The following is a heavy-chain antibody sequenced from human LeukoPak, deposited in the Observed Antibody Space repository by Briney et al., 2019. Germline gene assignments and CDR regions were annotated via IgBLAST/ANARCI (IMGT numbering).Heavy chain of an antibody. CDR1: GFTFSSYG. Sequence: GRSLRLSCAASGFTFSSYGMHWVRQAPGKGLEWVAVISYDGSNKYYADSVKGRFTISRDNSKNTLYLQMNSLRAEDTAVYHCARAVNYAFDIWGQGTLVTVSS. D-gene: IGHD4-17*01. V-gene: IGHV3-30*03. CDR3: ARAVNYAFDI. J-gene: IGHJ3*02. CDR2: ISYDGSNK.